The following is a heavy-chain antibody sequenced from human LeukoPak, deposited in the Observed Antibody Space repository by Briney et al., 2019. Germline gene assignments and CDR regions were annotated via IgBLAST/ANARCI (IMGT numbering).Heavy chain of an antibody. D-gene: IGHD3-22*01. CDR2: IYYSGST. J-gene: IGHJ3*02. CDR3: ARTSYYDSSGYSRRAFDI. CDR1: GGSISSSSYY. V-gene: IGHV4-39*01. Sequence: PSETLSLTCTVSGGSISSSSYYWGWIRQPPGKGLEWIGSIYYSGSTYYNPSLKSRVTISVDTSKHQFSLKLSSVTAADTAVYYCARTSYYDSSGYSRRAFDIWGQGTMVTVSS.